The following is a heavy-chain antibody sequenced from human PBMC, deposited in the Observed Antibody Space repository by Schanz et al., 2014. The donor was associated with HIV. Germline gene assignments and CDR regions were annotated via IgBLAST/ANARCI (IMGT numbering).Heavy chain of an antibody. CDR3: ARRSTPGGYYGMDV. Sequence: EEQLLESGGGLVQPGGSLRLSCVASGFTFSNFWLSWVRQAPGKGLEWVANMKQDASEKYYVDSVKGRFTISRDNARNSLYFQMNSLRAEDTAVYYCARRSTPGGYYGMDVWGQGTTVTVSS. V-gene: IGHV3-7*01. J-gene: IGHJ6*02. CDR2: MKQDASEK. CDR1: GFTFSNFW. D-gene: IGHD2-15*01.